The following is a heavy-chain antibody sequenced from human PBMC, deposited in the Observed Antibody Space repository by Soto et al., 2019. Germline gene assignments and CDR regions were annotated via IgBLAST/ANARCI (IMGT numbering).Heavy chain of an antibody. D-gene: IGHD2-15*01. CDR3: ARYWSAGTLYGAFDI. CDR1: GGTFSDYT. V-gene: IGHV1-69*06. J-gene: IGHJ3*02. Sequence: RASVKVSCKASGGTFSDYTMSWLRQAPGRGLEWMGGIIPMIGATNNAQKLRGRLTITADKSTGTVYMELNSLRSDDTAVYYCARYWSAGTLYGAFDIWGPGTEVTVSS. CDR2: IIPMIGAT.